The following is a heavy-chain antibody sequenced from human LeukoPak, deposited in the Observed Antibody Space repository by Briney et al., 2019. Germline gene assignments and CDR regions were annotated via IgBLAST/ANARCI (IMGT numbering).Heavy chain of an antibody. Sequence: GGSLRLSCVASGFPFSSYWMTWVRQAPGKGMEWVANIKQDGSKKSYVDSVKGRFTISRDNAKNSLYLQMNSLRAEDTAIYYCTRVGYIDEGIDYWGQGTLVTVSS. V-gene: IGHV3-7*04. J-gene: IGHJ4*02. CDR1: GFPFSSYW. D-gene: IGHD5-24*01. CDR3: TRVGYIDEGIDY. CDR2: IKQDGSKK.